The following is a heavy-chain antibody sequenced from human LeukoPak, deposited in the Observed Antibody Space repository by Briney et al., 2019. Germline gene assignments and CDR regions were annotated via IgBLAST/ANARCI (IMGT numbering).Heavy chain of an antibody. Sequence: GESLKISCQGSGYSFTSYWIGWVRQMPGKGLEWMGIIYPGDSDTRYSPSFQGQVTISADKSISTAYLQWSNLKASDTAMYYCARSTYYYDSSGYPGHDYWGQGTLVTVSS. J-gene: IGHJ4*02. V-gene: IGHV5-51*01. CDR2: IYPGDSDT. CDR1: GYSFTSYW. D-gene: IGHD3-22*01. CDR3: ARSTYYYDSSGYPGHDY.